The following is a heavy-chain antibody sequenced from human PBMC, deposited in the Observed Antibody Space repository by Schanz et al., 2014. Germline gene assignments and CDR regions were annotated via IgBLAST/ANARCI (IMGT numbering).Heavy chain of an antibody. J-gene: IGHJ6*02. CDR3: AKIRYDSSGYYLPYYGMDV. CDR1: GFTFSSYG. CDR2: ISNGGGYI. Sequence: EVQLVESGGGLVKPGGSLRLSCAASGFTFSSYGMNWVRQAPGKGLEWVSSISNGGGYIYYADSVKGRFTISRDNSKNTLYLQMNSLRAEDTAVYYCAKIRYDSSGYYLPYYGMDVWGQGTTVIVSS. D-gene: IGHD3-22*01. V-gene: IGHV3-21*04.